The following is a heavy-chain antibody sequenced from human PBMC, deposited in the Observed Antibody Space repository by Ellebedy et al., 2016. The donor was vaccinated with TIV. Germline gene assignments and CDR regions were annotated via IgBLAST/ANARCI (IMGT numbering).Heavy chain of an antibody. CDR2: ISGSGGST. CDR3: ARDNRVELGFYYYYYGMDV. J-gene: IGHJ6*02. CDR1: GFTFSSHA. Sequence: GESLKISXAASGFTFSSHAMSWVRQAPGKGLEWVSAISGSGGSTYYADSVKGRFTISRDNSTNTLYLQMNSLRAEDTAVYYCARDNRVELGFYYYYYGMDVWGQGTTVTVSS. V-gene: IGHV3-23*01. D-gene: IGHD1-14*01.